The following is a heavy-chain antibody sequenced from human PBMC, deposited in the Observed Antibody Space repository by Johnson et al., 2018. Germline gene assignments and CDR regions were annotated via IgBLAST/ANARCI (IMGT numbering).Heavy chain of an antibody. Sequence: VQLVESGGGVVQPGRSLRLSCAASGFTFSNYGMHWVRQVPGKGLEWVAIISHDGSNKYYADSVKGRFTTSRDNSKNTLYLQMNSLRAEDTAVYSWAKDRGRGYYYYGMDVWGQGTTVTVSS. D-gene: IGHD3-10*01. CDR3: AKDRGRGYYYYGMDV. CDR1: GFTFSNYG. CDR2: ISHDGSNK. J-gene: IGHJ6*02. V-gene: IGHV3-30*18.